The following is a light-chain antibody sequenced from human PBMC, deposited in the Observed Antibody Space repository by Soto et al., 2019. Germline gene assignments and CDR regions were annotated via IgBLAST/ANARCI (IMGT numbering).Light chain of an antibody. Sequence: EIVMTQSPATLSVSPGERTTLSCRASQSVSSNLAWYQQKPGQAPRLLIYGASTRATGILARFSGSGSGTDFTLTISRLEPEDFAVYYCQQYGSSPLTFGGGTKVDI. CDR3: QQYGSSPLT. V-gene: IGKV3-15*01. CDR2: GAS. J-gene: IGKJ4*01. CDR1: QSVSSN.